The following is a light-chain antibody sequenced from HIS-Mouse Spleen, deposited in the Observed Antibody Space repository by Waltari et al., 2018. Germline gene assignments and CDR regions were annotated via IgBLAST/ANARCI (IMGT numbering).Light chain of an antibody. J-gene: IGKJ1*01. CDR2: AAS. Sequence: DLQLTQSPSFLSASVGDRLTITCRASQGISSYLAWYQQKPGKAPKLLIYAASTLQSGVPSRFSGSGSGTEFTLTISSLQPEDFATYYCQQLNSYPPTFGQGTKVEIK. CDR3: QQLNSYPPT. V-gene: IGKV1-9*01. CDR1: QGISSY.